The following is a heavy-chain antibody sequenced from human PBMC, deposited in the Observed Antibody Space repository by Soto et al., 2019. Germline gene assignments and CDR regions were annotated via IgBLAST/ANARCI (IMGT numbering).Heavy chain of an antibody. CDR3: ARDGDTACDL. D-gene: IGHD3-3*01. J-gene: IGHJ5*02. CDR1: GASFTCCS. Sequence: QVQLQESGPGLVKPSETLSLTGTVSGASFTCCSWSWIRQPAGKGLEWIGRFYSTESIIYNPNRTSRVTISVDTYKNELSLKVASVTAEDTAVYYCARDGDTACDLWGQGTLVTVSS. CDR2: FYSTESI. V-gene: IGHV4-4*07.